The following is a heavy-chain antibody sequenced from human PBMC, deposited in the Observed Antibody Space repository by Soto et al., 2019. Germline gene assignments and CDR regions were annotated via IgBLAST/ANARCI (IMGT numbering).Heavy chain of an antibody. CDR1: GGSISSGDLY. CDR3: ARAAQARGYSYAYEY. J-gene: IGHJ4*02. Sequence: TLSLTCTVSGGSISSGDLYWSWIRQPPGKGLEWIGYIYYSGSTYYNPSLKSRVTISVDTSKNQFSLKMSSVKAADTAVYYCARAAQARGYSYAYEYWGQGTLVTVSS. CDR2: IYYSGST. D-gene: IGHD5-18*01. V-gene: IGHV4-30-4*01.